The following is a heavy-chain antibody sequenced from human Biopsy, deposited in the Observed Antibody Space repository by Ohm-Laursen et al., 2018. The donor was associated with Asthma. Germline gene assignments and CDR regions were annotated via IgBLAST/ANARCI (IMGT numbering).Heavy chain of an antibody. CDR2: ISYDGSNK. J-gene: IGHJ4*02. V-gene: IGHV3-30*03. D-gene: IGHD6-19*01. CDR3: ARDSSGSHFDY. CDR1: RFNFRSYG. Sequence: SLRLSCAASRFNFRSYGMHWVRQAPGKGPEWLAIISYDGSNKVYADSVRGRFTIARDNSKNTLYLQMNSLRVDDTGVYYCARDSSGSHFDYWGQGTLVTVSS.